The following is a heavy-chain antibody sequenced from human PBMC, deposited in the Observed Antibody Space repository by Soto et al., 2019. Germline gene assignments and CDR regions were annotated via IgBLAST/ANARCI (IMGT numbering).Heavy chain of an antibody. CDR2: IYSGGST. V-gene: IGHV3-53*04. J-gene: IGHJ3*02. CDR1: GFTVSSNY. CDR3: ARVVAAAGEDAFDI. D-gene: IGHD6-13*01. Sequence: GESLKISCAASGFTVSSNYMSWVRQAPGKGLEWVSVIYSGGSTYYADSVKGRFTISRHNSKNTLYLQMNSLRAEDTAVYYCARVVAAAGEDAFDIWGQGTMVTVSS.